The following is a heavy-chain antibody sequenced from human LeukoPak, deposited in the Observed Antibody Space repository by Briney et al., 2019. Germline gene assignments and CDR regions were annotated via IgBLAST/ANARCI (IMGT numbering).Heavy chain of an antibody. V-gene: IGHV4-30-2*01. CDR2: ISHSGST. CDR1: GDSLSSGVYS. D-gene: IGHD3-22*01. J-gene: IGHJ4*02. CDR3: ARGDVIVHYFDY. Sequence: SQTLSLTCAVSGDSLSSGVYSWNWIRQPPGKGLEWIGHISHSGSTYYNPSLKSRATISVDRSKNQFSLKLTSVTAADTAVYYCARGDVIVHYFDYWGQGTLVTVSS.